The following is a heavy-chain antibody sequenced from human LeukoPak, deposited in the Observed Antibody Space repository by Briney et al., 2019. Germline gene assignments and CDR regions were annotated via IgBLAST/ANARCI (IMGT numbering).Heavy chain of an antibody. J-gene: IGHJ5*02. CDR1: GYTFTGYY. CDR3: AGETGVVAVAGTILNWFDP. Sequence: GASVKVSCKASGYTFTGYYIHWVRQAPGQGLEWMGWINPNSGGTNYAQKFQGRVTMTRDTSISTAYMELSRLRSDDTAVYYCAGETGVVAVAGTILNWFDPWGQGTLVTVSS. V-gene: IGHV1-2*02. CDR2: INPNSGGT. D-gene: IGHD6-19*01.